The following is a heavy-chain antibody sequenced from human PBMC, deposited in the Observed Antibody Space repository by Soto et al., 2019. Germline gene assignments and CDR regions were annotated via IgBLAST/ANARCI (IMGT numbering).Heavy chain of an antibody. J-gene: IGHJ4*02. Sequence: PSETLSLTCTVSGGSISSGDYYWSWIRQPPGKGLEWIGYIYYSGSTYYNPSLKSRVTISVDTSKNQFSLKLSSVTAADTAVYYCAAPSIAARFFDYWGQGTLVTVSS. CDR3: AAPSIAARFFDY. CDR1: GGSISSGDYY. D-gene: IGHD6-6*01. CDR2: IYYSGST. V-gene: IGHV4-30-4*01.